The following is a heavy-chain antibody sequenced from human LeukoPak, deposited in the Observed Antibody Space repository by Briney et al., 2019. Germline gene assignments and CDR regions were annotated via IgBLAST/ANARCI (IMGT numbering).Heavy chain of an antibody. CDR3: GRQQAAAGDY. J-gene: IGHJ4*02. CDR2: ISGDGTST. D-gene: IGHD6-13*01. V-gene: IGHV3-74*01. Sequence: GGSLRLSCAASGFTFSSYWMHWVRQAPGKGLVWVSRISGDGTSTGYADSVKGRFTISRDNAKNMLYLQMNSLRDEDTAVYYCGRQQAAAGDYWGQGTLVTVSS. CDR1: GFTFSSYW.